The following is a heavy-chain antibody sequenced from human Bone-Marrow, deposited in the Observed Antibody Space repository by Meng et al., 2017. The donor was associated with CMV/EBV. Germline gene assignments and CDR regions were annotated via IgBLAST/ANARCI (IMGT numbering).Heavy chain of an antibody. CDR3: ARVKRYCSSTSCSLGYFDY. J-gene: IGHJ4*02. D-gene: IGHD2-2*01. CDR2: INPNSGGT. Sequence: ASVKVSCKASGYTFTGYYMHWVRQAPGQGLEWMGWINPNSGGTNYAQKFQGRVTMTRDTSISTAYMELSRLRSDDTAVYYCARVKRYCSSTSCSLGYFDYWGQGTLVTVSS. CDR1: GYTFTGYY. V-gene: IGHV1-2*02.